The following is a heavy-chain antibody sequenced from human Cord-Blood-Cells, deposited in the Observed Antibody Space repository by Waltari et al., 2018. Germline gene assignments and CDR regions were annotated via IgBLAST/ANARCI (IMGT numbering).Heavy chain of an antibody. V-gene: IGHV1-69*01. D-gene: IGHD6-6*01. Sequence: QVQLVQSGAEVKTPGSSVKVSCKASGGTFSSYPISWVRHAPGQGLEWMGGSIPIFGTANYAQKLQGSVTITADESTSTAYMELSSMRSEDTAVYYCARALEYSSSSFYFQHWGQGTLVTVSS. J-gene: IGHJ1*01. CDR3: ARALEYSSSSFYFQH. CDR2: SIPIFGTA. CDR1: GGTFSSYP.